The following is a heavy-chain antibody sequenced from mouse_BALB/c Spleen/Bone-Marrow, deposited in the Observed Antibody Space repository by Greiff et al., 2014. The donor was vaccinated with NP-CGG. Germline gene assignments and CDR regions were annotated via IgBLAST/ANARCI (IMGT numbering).Heavy chain of an antibody. CDR2: IDPANGNT. Sequence: VHVKQSGAELVKPGASVKLSCSVSGFNIKDTYMHWVKQRPEQGLEWIGRIDPANGNTKYDPKFQGKATITADTSSNTAYLQLSSLTSEATAVYYCANYYYGSHFDYWGQGTTLTVSS. CDR1: GFNIKDTY. D-gene: IGHD1-1*01. J-gene: IGHJ2*01. V-gene: IGHV14-3*02. CDR3: ANYYYGSHFDY.